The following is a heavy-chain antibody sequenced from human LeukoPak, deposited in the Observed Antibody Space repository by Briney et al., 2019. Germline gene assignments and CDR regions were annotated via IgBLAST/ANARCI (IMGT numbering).Heavy chain of an antibody. Sequence: GGSLRLSCAASGFTFDEYGMSLVRQVPGNGLEGVAGVRGNGGRTVYADSVKGRVTISRDNGKKSLYLQMHSLRAEETAFYYCARGGSPAGHDYYDILTGNYYYSYMDVWGKGTTVTVSS. D-gene: IGHD3-9*01. CDR2: VRGNGGRT. J-gene: IGHJ6*03. V-gene: IGHV3-20*04. CDR1: GFTFDEYG. CDR3: ARGGSPAGHDYYDILTGNYYYSYMDV.